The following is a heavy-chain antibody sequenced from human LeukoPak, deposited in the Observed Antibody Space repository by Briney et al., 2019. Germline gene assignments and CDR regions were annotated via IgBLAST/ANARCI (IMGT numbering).Heavy chain of an antibody. D-gene: IGHD3-22*01. Sequence: GGSLRLSCAASGFTFSGFWMSWVRQAPGKGLEWVANIKQDESEKNYVDSVKGRFTIARDNAKNSLYLQMNGLRAEDTAVYYCARGPDSSGYNHYYYYGMDVWGQGTTVTVSS. CDR1: GFTFSGFW. J-gene: IGHJ6*02. CDR2: IKQDESEK. CDR3: ARGPDSSGYNHYYYYGMDV. V-gene: IGHV3-7*02.